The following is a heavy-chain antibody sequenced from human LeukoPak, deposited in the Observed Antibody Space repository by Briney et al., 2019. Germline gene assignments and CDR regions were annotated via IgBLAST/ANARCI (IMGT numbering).Heavy chain of an antibody. CDR3: ARDPTSGWYPTYYFDY. V-gene: IGHV3-30-3*01. CDR2: ISYDGSNK. CDR1: GFTFNSYA. Sequence: GRSLRLSCAASGFTFNSYAMHWVRQAPGKGLEWVAVISYDGSNKYYADSVKGRFTISRDNSKNTLYLQMNSLRAEDTAVYYCARDPTSGWYPTYYFDYWGQGTLVTVSS. D-gene: IGHD6-19*01. J-gene: IGHJ4*02.